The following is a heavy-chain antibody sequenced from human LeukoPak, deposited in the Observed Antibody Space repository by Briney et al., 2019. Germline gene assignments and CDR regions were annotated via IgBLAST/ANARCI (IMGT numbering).Heavy chain of an antibody. J-gene: IGHJ4*02. CDR1: GGSFSGYY. Sequence: TPSETLSLTCAVYGGSFSGYYWSWLRQPPGKGLEWIGEINHSGSTNYNPSLKSRVTISVDTSKNQFSLKLSSVTAADTAVYYCARLDCSSTSCFLHYWGQGTLVTVSS. CDR3: ARLDCSSTSCFLHY. V-gene: IGHV4-34*01. D-gene: IGHD2-2*01. CDR2: INHSGST.